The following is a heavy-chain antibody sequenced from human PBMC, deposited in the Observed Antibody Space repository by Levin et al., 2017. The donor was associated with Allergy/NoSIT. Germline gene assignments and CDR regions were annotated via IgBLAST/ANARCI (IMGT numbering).Heavy chain of an antibody. J-gene: IGHJ6*02. V-gene: IGHV3-30*18. CDR3: AKVNEQRLVRCGMDV. Sequence: GESLKISCAASGFTFSNYGMHWVRQAPGKGLDWVATISHDERNKFYGDSVKGRFTISRDNSKNTLYLQMNSLRDEDTAVYYCAKVNEQRLVRCGMDVWGQGTTVTVSS. D-gene: IGHD6-19*01. CDR2: ISHDERNK. CDR1: GFTFSNYG.